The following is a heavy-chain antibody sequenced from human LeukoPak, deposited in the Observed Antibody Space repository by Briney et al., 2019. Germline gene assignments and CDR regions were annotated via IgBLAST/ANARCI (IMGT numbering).Heavy chain of an antibody. CDR3: ARDQYFSGA. V-gene: IGHV3-7*03. Sequence: GGSLRLSCVASGFTFSNYWMSWVRQASGMGLEWVANIKEDGSEKHHVDSVKGRFTISRDNAKNLLYLQMNSLRPEDTAVYYCARDQYFSGAWGQGTLVTVSS. CDR2: IKEDGSEK. J-gene: IGHJ5*02. CDR1: GFTFSNYW. D-gene: IGHD2-15*01.